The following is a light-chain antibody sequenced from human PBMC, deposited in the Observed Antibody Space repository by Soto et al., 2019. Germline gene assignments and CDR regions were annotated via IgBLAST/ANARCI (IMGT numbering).Light chain of an antibody. CDR1: QSISSW. V-gene: IGKV1-5*03. CDR3: QQYDSYPLT. CDR2: KAS. Sequence: DIQMTQSPSTLSASVGGRVTITCRASQSISSWLAWYQQKPGKAPNLLIYKASSLESGVPSRFSGSGSGTEFTLTVSSLQPDDIATYYCQQYDSYPLTFGRGTKV. J-gene: IGKJ4*01.